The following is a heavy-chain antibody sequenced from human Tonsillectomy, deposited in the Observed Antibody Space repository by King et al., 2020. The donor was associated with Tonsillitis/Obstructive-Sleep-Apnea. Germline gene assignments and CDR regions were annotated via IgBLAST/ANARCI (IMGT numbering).Heavy chain of an antibody. J-gene: IGHJ4*02. Sequence: QLVQSGAEVKKPGASVKVSCKASGYIFTSYGISWVRQAPGQGLEWMGWISAYNGNTNYAQKLQGRVTMTTDTSTSTAYMELRSLRFDDTAVYYCARDRRGEALLWFREHPLHGDYWGQGTLVTVSS. CDR2: ISAYNGNT. CDR3: ARDRRGEALLWFREHPLHGDY. V-gene: IGHV1-18*01. CDR1: GYIFTSYG. D-gene: IGHD3-10*01.